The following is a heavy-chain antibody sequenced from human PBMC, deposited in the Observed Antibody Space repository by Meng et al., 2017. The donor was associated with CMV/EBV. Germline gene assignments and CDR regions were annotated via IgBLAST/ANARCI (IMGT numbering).Heavy chain of an antibody. Sequence: ETLSLTCAASGFTFSSYWMHWVRQAPGKGLEWVGRIKSKTDGGTTDYAAPVKGRLTISRDDSKNTLYLQMNSLKTEDTAVYYCTTGHYYYGMDVWGQGTTVTVSS. J-gene: IGHJ6*02. CDR2: IKSKTDGGTT. CDR1: GFTFSSYW. CDR3: TTGHYYYGMDV. V-gene: IGHV3-15*01.